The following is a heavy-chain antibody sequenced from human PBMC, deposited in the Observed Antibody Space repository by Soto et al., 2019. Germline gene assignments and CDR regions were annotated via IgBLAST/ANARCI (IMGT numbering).Heavy chain of an antibody. J-gene: IGHJ5*02. V-gene: IGHV4-61*01. Sequence: SETLSLTCTVSGGSVSGGNHYWSWIRQPPGKGLEWIGYIYDSGSNNYNPSLKSRVTISEDTSKNQFSLKLRSVTAAGTAVYYCAKYNSISDGGWFDPWGQGTLVTVSS. CDR1: GGSVSGGNHY. CDR3: AKYNSISDGGWFDP. CDR2: IYDSGSN. D-gene: IGHD2-2*01.